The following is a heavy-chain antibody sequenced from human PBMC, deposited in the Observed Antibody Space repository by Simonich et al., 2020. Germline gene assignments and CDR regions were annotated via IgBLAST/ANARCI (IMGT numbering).Heavy chain of an antibody. CDR3: ARDGLGTAYYYYMDV. CDR1: GFTFSSYW. D-gene: IGHD7-27*01. V-gene: IGHV3-7*01. J-gene: IGHJ6*03. CDR2: IKQDGSEK. Sequence: EVQLVESGGGLVQPGGSPRLSCAASGFTFSSYWMSGVRQAPGKGLEWVANIKQDGSEKYYVDSVKGRFTISRDNAKNSLYLQMNSLRAEDTAVYYCARDGLGTAYYYYMDVWGKGTTVTVSS.